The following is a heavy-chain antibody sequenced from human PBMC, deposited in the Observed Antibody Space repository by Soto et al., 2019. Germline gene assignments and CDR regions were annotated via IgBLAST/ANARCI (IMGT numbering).Heavy chain of an antibody. J-gene: IGHJ6*02. CDR2: INAGNGNT. D-gene: IGHD3-3*01. CDR1: GYTFTSYA. V-gene: IGHV1-3*01. Sequence: VKVSCKASGYTFTSYAMHWVRQAPGQRLEWMGWINAGNGNTKYSQKFQGRVTITRDTSASTAYMELSSLRSEDTAVYYCARSRTTITIFGVVRSGMDVWGQGTTVTVSS. CDR3: ARSRTTITIFGVVRSGMDV.